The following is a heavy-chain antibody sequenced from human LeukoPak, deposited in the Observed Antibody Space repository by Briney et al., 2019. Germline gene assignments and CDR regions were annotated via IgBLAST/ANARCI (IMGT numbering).Heavy chain of an antibody. CDR2: ISYDGSNK. J-gene: IGHJ6*02. V-gene: IGHV3-30-3*01. CDR1: GFTFSSYA. D-gene: IGHD3-10*01. Sequence: PGGSLRLSCAASGFTFSSYAMHWVRQAPGKGLEWVAVISYDGSNKYYADSVKGRFTISRDNSKNTLYLQMNSLRAEDTAVYYCARDRRAFYGSGSQYYCGMDVWGQGTTVTVSS. CDR3: ARDRRAFYGSGSQYYCGMDV.